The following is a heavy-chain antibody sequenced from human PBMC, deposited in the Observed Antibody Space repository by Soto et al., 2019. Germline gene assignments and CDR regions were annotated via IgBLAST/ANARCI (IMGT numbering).Heavy chain of an antibody. CDR3: AREAITIFGVVGGMDV. J-gene: IGHJ6*01. D-gene: IGHD3-3*01. CDR2: IYYSGST. V-gene: IGHV4-59*01. CDR1: GGSISSYY. Sequence: SETLSLTCTVSGGSISSYYWSWIRQPPGKGLEWIGYIYYSGSTNYNPSLKSRVTISVDTSKNQFSLKLSSVTAADTAVYYCAREAITIFGVVGGMDVWGQGTTVTVSS.